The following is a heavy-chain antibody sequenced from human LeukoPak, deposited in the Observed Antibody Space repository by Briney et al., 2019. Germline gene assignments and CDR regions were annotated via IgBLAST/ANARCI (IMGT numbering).Heavy chain of an antibody. CDR1: GYSFTSYW. Sequence: GESLQISCKGSGYSFTSYWIGWVRQMPGKGLEWMGIIYPGDSDTRYSPSFQGQVTISADKSISTAYLQWSSLKASDTAMYYCARLADYGSGSYYWFDPWGQGTLVTVSS. CDR2: IYPGDSDT. D-gene: IGHD3-10*01. J-gene: IGHJ5*02. V-gene: IGHV5-51*01. CDR3: ARLADYGSGSYYWFDP.